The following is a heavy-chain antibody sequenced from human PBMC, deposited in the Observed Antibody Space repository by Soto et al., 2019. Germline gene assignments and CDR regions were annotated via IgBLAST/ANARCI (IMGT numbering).Heavy chain of an antibody. CDR2: IWYDGSNK. D-gene: IGHD6-19*01. J-gene: IGHJ3*02. CDR3: AREGSGWQYAFDI. Sequence: XGSLRLSCAASGFTFSSYGMHWVRQAPGKGLEWVAVIWYDGSNKYYADSVKGRFTISRDNSKNTLYLQMNSLRAEDTAVYYCAREGSGWQYAFDIWGHGTMVTVSS. V-gene: IGHV3-33*01. CDR1: GFTFSSYG.